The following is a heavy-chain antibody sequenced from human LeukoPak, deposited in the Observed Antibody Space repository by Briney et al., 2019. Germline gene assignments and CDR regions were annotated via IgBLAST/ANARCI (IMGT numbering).Heavy chain of an antibody. J-gene: IGHJ4*02. V-gene: IGHV4-39*07. CDR3: ARDRAYYYDSSGHPVDY. CDR1: GGSISNVNYH. Sequence: PSETLSLTCTVSGGSISNVNYHWGWIRQPPGKGLEWIGSIYYSGSTYYNPSLKSRVTISVDTSKNQFSLKLSSVTAADTAVYYCARDRAYYYDSSGHPVDYWGQGTLVTVSS. CDR2: IYYSGST. D-gene: IGHD3-22*01.